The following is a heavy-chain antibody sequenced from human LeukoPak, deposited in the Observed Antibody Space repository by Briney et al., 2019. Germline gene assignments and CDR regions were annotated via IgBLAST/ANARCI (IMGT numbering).Heavy chain of an antibody. CDR2: ISSSSSYI. V-gene: IGHV3-21*01. D-gene: IGHD6-13*01. J-gene: IGHJ3*02. CDR3: ARAYSSPAGGGAFDI. Sequence: GGSLRLSCAASGFTFSSHSMNWVRQAPGKGLEWVSSISSSSSYIYYADSVKGRFTISRDNAKNSLYLQMNSLRAEDTAVYYCARAYSSPAGGGAFDIWGQGTMVTVSS. CDR1: GFTFSSHS.